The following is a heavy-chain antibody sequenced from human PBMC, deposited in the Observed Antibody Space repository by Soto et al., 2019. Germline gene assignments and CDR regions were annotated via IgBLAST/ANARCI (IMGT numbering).Heavy chain of an antibody. CDR2: IKSKTDGGTT. D-gene: IGHD3-3*01. V-gene: IGHV3-15*01. Sequence: TGGSLRLSCAASGFTFSNAWMSWVRQAPGKGLEWVGRIKSKTDGGTTDYAAPVKGRFTISRDDSKNTLYLQMNSLKTEDTAVYYCTTEPEEALRFLEWLPDYYYYMDVWGKGTTVTVSS. J-gene: IGHJ6*03. CDR3: TTEPEEALRFLEWLPDYYYYMDV. CDR1: GFTFSNAW.